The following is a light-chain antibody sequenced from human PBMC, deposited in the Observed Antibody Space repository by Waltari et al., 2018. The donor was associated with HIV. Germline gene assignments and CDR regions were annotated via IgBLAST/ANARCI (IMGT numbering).Light chain of an antibody. V-gene: IGLV2-23*02. CDR1: TSTPGRDDP. Sequence: QPALTQPASVSGPPGQSITIICTATTSTPGRDDPVPGYQQHPGEAPKLFIYEVTKRPSGVSNRFSGSKSGNTASLTISGLQAEDEADYYCCSCPRSGIRYVFGTGTKVTVL. CDR3: CSCPRSGIRYV. CDR2: EVT. J-gene: IGLJ1*01.